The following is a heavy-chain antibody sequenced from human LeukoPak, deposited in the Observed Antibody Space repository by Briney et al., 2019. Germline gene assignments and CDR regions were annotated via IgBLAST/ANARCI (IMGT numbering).Heavy chain of an antibody. D-gene: IGHD1-26*01. V-gene: IGHV1-3*01. J-gene: IGHJ5*02. Sequence: ASVTVSCTASGYTFTSYAMHWVRQAPGQRLEWMGWINAGNGNTKYSQKFQGRVTITRDTSASTAYMELSSLRSEDTAVYYCARVSSGSLLNWFDPWGQGTLVTVSS. CDR1: GYTFTSYA. CDR2: INAGNGNT. CDR3: ARVSSGSLLNWFDP.